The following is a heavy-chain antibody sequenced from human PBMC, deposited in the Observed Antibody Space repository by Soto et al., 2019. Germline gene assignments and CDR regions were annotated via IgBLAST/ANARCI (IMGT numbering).Heavy chain of an antibody. D-gene: IGHD2-2*01. CDR2: IKSKTDGGTT. CDR1: GFTFSNAW. J-gene: IGHJ3*02. CDR3: TTLYCSSTSCPEGAFDI. V-gene: IGHV3-15*01. Sequence: GGSLRLSCAASGFTFSNAWMSWVRQAPGKGLEWVGRIKSKTDGGTTDYAAPVKGRFTISRDDSKNTLYLQMNSLKTEDTAVYYCTTLYCSSTSCPEGAFDIWGQGTMVTVSS.